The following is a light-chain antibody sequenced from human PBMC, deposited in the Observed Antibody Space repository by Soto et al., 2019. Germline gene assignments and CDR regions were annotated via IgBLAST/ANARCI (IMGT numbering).Light chain of an antibody. V-gene: IGKV3-11*01. CDR2: DAS. CDR1: QSVSSH. J-gene: IGKJ4*01. CDR3: QQRTNWRLT. Sequence: VLTQSPATLSLSPGERATLSCRASQSVSSHLTWYQQKPGQAPRLLIYDASNRATGIPARFSGSGSGTDFTLTISSLEPEDFAVYYCQQRTNWRLTFGGGTKVEIK.